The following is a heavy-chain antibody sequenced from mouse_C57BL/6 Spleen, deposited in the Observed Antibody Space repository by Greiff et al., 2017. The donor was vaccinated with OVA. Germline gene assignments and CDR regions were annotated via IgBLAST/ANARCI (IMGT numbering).Heavy chain of an antibody. J-gene: IGHJ2*01. V-gene: IGHV1-55*01. CDR1: GYTFTSYW. D-gene: IGHD1-1*01. CDR3: AIITTVVATGDYFDY. Sequence: VKLQESGAELVKPGASVKMSCKASGYTFTSYWITWVKQRPGQGLEWIGDIYPGSGSTNYNEKFKSKATLTVDTSSSTAYMQLSSLTSEDSAVYYCAIITTVVATGDYFDYWGQGTTLTVSS. CDR2: IYPGSGST.